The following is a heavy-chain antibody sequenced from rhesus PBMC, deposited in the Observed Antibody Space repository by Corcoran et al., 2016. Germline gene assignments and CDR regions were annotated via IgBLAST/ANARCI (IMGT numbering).Heavy chain of an antibody. CDR1: GGSISSNY. V-gene: IGHV4-173*01. Sequence: QLQLQESGPGLVKPSETLSLTCAVSGGSISSNYWSWIRQPPGKGLEWIGRIYCSGGSTDYNPSLRSRVTISTDTSKNQFSLKLSSGTAADTAVYYCASLPGYSSGWYDYWGQGVLVTVSS. J-gene: IGHJ4*01. CDR3: ASLPGYSSGWYDY. CDR2: IYCSGGST. D-gene: IGHD6-31*01.